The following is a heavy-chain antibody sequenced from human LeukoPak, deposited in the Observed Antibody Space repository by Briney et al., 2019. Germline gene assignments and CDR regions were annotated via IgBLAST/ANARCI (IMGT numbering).Heavy chain of an antibody. J-gene: IGHJ5*02. CDR3: ASQKQWLVYNWFDP. CDR2: MNPNSDNT. V-gene: IGHV1-8*01. Sequence: ASVTVSCKASGYTFTSYDINWVRQATGQGLEWMGWMNPNSDNTGYAQKFQGRVTMTRKTSISTVYMELSSLRSEDTAVYYCASQKQWLVYNWFDPWGQGTLVTVSS. D-gene: IGHD6-19*01. CDR1: GYTFTSYD.